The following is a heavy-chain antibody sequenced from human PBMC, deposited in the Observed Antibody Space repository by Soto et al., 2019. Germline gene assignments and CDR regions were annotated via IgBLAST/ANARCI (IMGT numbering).Heavy chain of an antibody. CDR3: ARSVRIDYGDYVHAFDI. Sequence: EVQLVESGGGLVQPGGSLRLSCAASGFTFSSYWMSWVRQAPGKGLEWVANIKQDGSEKYYVDSVKGRFTISRDNAKNSLYLQMNSLRAEDTAVYYCARSVRIDYGDYVHAFDIWGQWTMVTVSS. CDR1: GFTFSSYW. D-gene: IGHD4-17*01. CDR2: IKQDGSEK. J-gene: IGHJ3*02. V-gene: IGHV3-7*01.